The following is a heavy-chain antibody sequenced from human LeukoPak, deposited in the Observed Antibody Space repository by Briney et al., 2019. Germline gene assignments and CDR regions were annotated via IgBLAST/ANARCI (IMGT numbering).Heavy chain of an antibody. CDR3: ASWLMNDAFGI. CDR1: GFTFSSYA. J-gene: IGHJ3*02. CDR2: ISYDGSNK. Sequence: QAGGSLRLSCAASGFTFSSYAMHWVRQAPGKRLEWVAVISYDGSNKYYADSVKGRFTISRDNSKNTLYLQMNSLRAEDTAVYYCASWLMNDAFGIWGQGTMVTVSS. D-gene: IGHD3-9*01. V-gene: IGHV3-30*04.